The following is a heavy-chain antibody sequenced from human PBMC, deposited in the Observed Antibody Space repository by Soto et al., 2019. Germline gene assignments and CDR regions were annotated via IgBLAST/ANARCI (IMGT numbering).Heavy chain of an antibody. CDR2: ISSQSIYT. V-gene: IGHV3-11*06. J-gene: IGHJ4*02. CDR1: GFDFGSYY. CDR3: ARELDVAARPWSQKPDH. Sequence: GGSLRLSCVTSGFDFGSYYMTWIRQAQGKGLEWVSHISSQSIYTNYAASVKGRFTISRDNAKYSLYLQMTSLRADDTAVYYCARELDVAARPWSQKPDHWGQGTLVTVSS. D-gene: IGHD6-6*01.